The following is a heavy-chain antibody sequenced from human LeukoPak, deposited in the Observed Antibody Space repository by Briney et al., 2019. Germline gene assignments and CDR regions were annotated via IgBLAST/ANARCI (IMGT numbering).Heavy chain of an antibody. CDR2: ISSSGSTI. J-gene: IGHJ4*02. CDR1: GFTFSSYE. V-gene: IGHV3-48*03. CDR3: ARALRHFDWLLPNLDY. Sequence: GGSLRLSCAASGFTFSSYEMNWVRQAPGKGLEWVSCISSSGSTIYYADSVKGRFTISRDSAKNSLYLQMNSLRAEDTAVYFCARALRHFDWLLPNLDYWGQGTLVTVSS. D-gene: IGHD3-9*01.